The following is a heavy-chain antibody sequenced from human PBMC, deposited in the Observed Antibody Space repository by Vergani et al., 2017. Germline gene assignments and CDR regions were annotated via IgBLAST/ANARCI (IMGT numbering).Heavy chain of an antibody. V-gene: IGHV3-23*04. CDR3: AKDLWYQLPYFDY. J-gene: IGHJ4*02. CDR2: ISGSGGST. CDR1: GFIFSDHY. Sequence: EVQVVESGGGLVQPGGSLRLSCAASGFIFSDHYMDWVRQAPGKGLEWVSAISGSGGSTYYADSVKGRFTISRDNSKNTLYLQMNSLRAEDTAVYYCAKDLWYQLPYFDYWGQGTLATVSS. D-gene: IGHD2-2*01.